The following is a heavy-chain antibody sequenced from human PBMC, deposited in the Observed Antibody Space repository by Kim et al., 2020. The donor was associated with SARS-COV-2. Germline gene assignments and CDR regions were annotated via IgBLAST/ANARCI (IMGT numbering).Heavy chain of an antibody. D-gene: IGHD2-2*01. V-gene: IGHV3-66*01. Sequence: DSVKGRFTISRDNSQNTLYLQMNSLRAEDTAVYYCAREGHCSSTSCYCDYWGQGTLVTVSS. J-gene: IGHJ4*02. CDR3: AREGHCSSTSCYCDY.